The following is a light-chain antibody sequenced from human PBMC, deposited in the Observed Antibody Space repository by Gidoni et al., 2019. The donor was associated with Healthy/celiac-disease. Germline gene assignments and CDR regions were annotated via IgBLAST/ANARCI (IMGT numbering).Light chain of an antibody. V-gene: IGKV3-15*01. Sequence: LLTQSPATLSVSPGERATLSCRASQSVSSNLAWYQQKPGQASRRLMYGASARATGNPARFGGSGSGTEFTHTIRSLQSEDFAVYDCQQYNNWPRTFGQGTKVEIK. CDR1: QSVSSN. J-gene: IGKJ1*01. CDR2: GAS. CDR3: QQYNNWPRT.